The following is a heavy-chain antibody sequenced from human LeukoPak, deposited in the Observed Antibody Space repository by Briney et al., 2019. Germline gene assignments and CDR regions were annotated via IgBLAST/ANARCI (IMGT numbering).Heavy chain of an antibody. D-gene: IGHD3-22*01. CDR1: EFTFGTYW. J-gene: IGHJ4*02. CDR2: IDQDGSEM. Sequence: GGSLRLSCAASEFTFGTYWMSWVRQAPGKGLEWVANIDQDGSEMYYVDSVRDRFTISRDNAKNSLYLHMNSLRAADTAVYYCARVETPHYYDSDGPADYWGQGTLVTVSA. V-gene: IGHV3-7*01. CDR3: ARVETPHYYDSDGPADY.